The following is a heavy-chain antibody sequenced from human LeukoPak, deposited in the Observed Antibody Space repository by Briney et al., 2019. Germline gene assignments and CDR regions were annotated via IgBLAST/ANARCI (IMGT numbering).Heavy chain of an antibody. CDR1: GFTFSSYA. J-gene: IGHJ4*02. Sequence: GGSLRLSCAASGFTFSSYAMSWVRQAPGKGLEWVSAISGSGGSTYYADSVKGRFTISRDNAKNSLYLQMNSLRAEDTAVYYCARDGGHYGGNSFDYWGQGTLVTVSS. CDR2: ISGSGGST. D-gene: IGHD4-23*01. V-gene: IGHV3-23*01. CDR3: ARDGGHYGGNSFDY.